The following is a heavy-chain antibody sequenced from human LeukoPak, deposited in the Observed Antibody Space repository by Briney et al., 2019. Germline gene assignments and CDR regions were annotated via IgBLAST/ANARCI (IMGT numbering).Heavy chain of an antibody. CDR3: AHIHMATITLDY. CDR2: IYWNDDK. Sequence: ESGPTLVNPTQTPTLTCTFSGFSLSTSGVGVGWIRQPPGKALEWLALIYWNDDKRYSPSLKSRLTITKDTSKNQVVLTMTNMDPVDTATYYCAHIHMATITLDYWGQGTLVTVSS. V-gene: IGHV2-5*01. J-gene: IGHJ4*02. CDR1: GFSLSTSGVG. D-gene: IGHD5-24*01.